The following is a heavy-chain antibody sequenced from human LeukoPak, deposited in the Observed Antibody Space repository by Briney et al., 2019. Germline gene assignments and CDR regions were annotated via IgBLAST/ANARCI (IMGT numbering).Heavy chain of an antibody. D-gene: IGHD6-13*01. V-gene: IGHV3-23*01. Sequence: PGGSLRLSCAASGFTFSSYAMSWVRQAPGKGLEWVSAISGSGGSTYYADSVKGRFTISRDNSKNTMYLQMNTLRDEDTAVYSCAKGLAAAGYIFDYWGQGILVTVST. CDR2: ISGSGGST. J-gene: IGHJ4*02. CDR3: AKGLAAAGYIFDY. CDR1: GFTFSSYA.